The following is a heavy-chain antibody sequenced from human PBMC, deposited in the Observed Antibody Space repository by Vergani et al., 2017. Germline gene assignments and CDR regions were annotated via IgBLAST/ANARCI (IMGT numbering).Heavy chain of an antibody. CDR2: IRYDGSNK. V-gene: IGHV3-30*02. D-gene: IGHD3-9*01. CDR3: ARHGRYFDWTSKLYYYDYMDV. Sequence: QVQLVESGGGVVQPGGSLRLSCAASGFTFSTYGIHWVRQAPDKGLEWVAFIRYDGSNKYYADSVKGRFTISRDNSKNTLYLQMNSLRAEDTAVYYCARHGRYFDWTSKLYYYDYMDVWGKGTTVTVSS. J-gene: IGHJ6*03. CDR1: GFTFSTYG.